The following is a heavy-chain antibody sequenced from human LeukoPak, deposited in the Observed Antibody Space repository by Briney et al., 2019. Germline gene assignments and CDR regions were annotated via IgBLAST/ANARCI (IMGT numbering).Heavy chain of an antibody. J-gene: IGHJ4*02. CDR3: ARVPGSSCGGDCYFDY. D-gene: IGHD2-21*02. CDR1: DGSISRGSYY. Sequence: SQTLSLTCTVSDGSISRGSYYWSWIRQPAGKGLEWIGRIYTSGSTNYNPSLKSRVTISVDKSKNQFSLKLTSVTAADTAVYYCARVPGSSCGGDCYFDYWGQGTQVTVSS. V-gene: IGHV4-61*02. CDR2: IYTSGST.